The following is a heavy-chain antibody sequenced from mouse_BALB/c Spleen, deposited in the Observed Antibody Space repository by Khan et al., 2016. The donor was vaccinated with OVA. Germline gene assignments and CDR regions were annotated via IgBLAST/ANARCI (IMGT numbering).Heavy chain of an antibody. CDR3: ARNYDYDEGLAY. D-gene: IGHD2-4*01. Sequence: VELVESGPGLVQPSQSLSITCTVSGFSLTSYGVHWVRQSPGKGLEWLGVIWSGGSTDYNAAFISRLSISKDNSTSHVFFKMNSLQANDSAIYYCARNYDYDEGLAYWGQGTLVTVSA. J-gene: IGHJ3*01. V-gene: IGHV2-2*02. CDR1: GFSLTSYG. CDR2: IWSGGST.